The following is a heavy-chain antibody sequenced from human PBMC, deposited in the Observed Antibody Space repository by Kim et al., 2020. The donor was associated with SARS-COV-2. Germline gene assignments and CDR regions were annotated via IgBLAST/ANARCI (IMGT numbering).Heavy chain of an antibody. D-gene: IGHD5-12*01. CDR2: INPSGGRT. CDR3: ARSGLDGYNRVDH. V-gene: IGHV1-46*01. Sequence: ASVKVSCTASGYTFTSYYIHWVRQAPGQGLEWVGIINPSGGRTDYAQKFQGRVTMTRDTSTSTVYMGLSSLRSEDTAVYYCARSGLDGYNRVDHWGQGTLVTVSS. J-gene: IGHJ4*02. CDR1: GYTFTSYY.